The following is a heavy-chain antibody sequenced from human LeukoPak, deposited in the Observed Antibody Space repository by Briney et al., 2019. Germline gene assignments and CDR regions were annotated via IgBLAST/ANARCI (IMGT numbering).Heavy chain of an antibody. CDR3: ARDGSGSGDY. V-gene: IGHV3-21*01. J-gene: IGHJ4*02. D-gene: IGHD2-15*01. CDR1: GFTFSIYG. Sequence: SGGSLRLSCAASGFTFSIYGMIWVRQAPGKGLEWGASISSDATNIYYTDSVKGRFTISRDNAKNSLYLQRNSLRVEDTAVYYCARDGSGSGDYWGQGTLVTVSS. CDR2: ISSDATNI.